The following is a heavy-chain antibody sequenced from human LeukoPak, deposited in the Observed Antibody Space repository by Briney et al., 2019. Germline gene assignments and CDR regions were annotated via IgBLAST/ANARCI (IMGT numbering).Heavy chain of an antibody. V-gene: IGHV3-66*01. D-gene: IGHD2-21*01. J-gene: IGHJ4*02. Sequence: GGSLRLSCEASGFTFSDSAMSWVRQAPGKGLEWVSVIYSGGSTSYADSVKGRFTISRDNSKNTLYLQMNSLRAEDTAVYYCARFTHGGDFDYWGQGTLVTVSS. CDR2: IYSGGST. CDR3: ARFTHGGDFDY. CDR1: GFTFSDSA.